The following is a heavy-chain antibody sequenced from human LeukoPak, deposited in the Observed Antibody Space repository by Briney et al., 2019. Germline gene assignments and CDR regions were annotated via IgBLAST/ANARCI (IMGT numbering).Heavy chain of an antibody. CDR1: GGTFSSYA. CDR3: ARVVVVPAARADGYYYGMDV. D-gene: IGHD2-2*01. J-gene: IGHJ6*02. CDR2: IIPIFGTA. Sequence: SVRVSFKASGGTFSSYAISWVRQAPGQGREWMGGIIPIFGTANYTQKFQGRVTITADESTSTAYMELSSLRSEDTAVYYCARVVVVPAARADGYYYGMDVWGQGTTVTVSS. V-gene: IGHV1-69*13.